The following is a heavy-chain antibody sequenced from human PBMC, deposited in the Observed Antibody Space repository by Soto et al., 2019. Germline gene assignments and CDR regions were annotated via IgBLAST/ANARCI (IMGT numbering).Heavy chain of an antibody. CDR3: ARQGMITRPKSGMDV. J-gene: IGHJ6*02. Sequence: ESLKISCKGSGYSFTSYWISWVRQMPGKGLEWMGRIDPSDSYTNYSPSFQGHVTISADKSISTAYLQWSSLKASDTAMYYCARQGMITRPKSGMDVWGQGPTVTVSS. D-gene: IGHD3-16*01. V-gene: IGHV5-10-1*01. CDR2: IDPSDSYT. CDR1: GYSFTSYW.